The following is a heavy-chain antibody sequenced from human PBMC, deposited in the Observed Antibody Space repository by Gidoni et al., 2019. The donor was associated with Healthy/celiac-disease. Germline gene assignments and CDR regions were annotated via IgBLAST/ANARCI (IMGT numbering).Heavy chain of an antibody. CDR3: ARPAPYGDHAFDI. CDR1: GYSISSGYY. CDR2: IYHSGST. Sequence: QVQLQESGPGLVKPSETLSLTCAVSGYSISSGYYWGWIRQPPGKGLEWIGSIYHSGSTYYNPSLKSRVTISVDTSKNQFSLKLSSVTAADTAVYYCARPAPYGDHAFDIWGQGTMVTVSS. V-gene: IGHV4-38-2*01. D-gene: IGHD4-17*01. J-gene: IGHJ3*02.